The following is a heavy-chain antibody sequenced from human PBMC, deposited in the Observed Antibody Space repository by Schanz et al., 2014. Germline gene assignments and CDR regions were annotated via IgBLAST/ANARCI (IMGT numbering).Heavy chain of an antibody. Sequence: EVQLVESGGGLVKPGGSLRLSCAASGFTFSTYAMSWVRQAPGKGLEWVSAISGSGGSTYYADSVKGRFTISRDNSKNTLYLQMNSLRAEDTAVYYCARPRFDYGEVDYWGQGTLVTVSS. D-gene: IGHD4-17*01. J-gene: IGHJ4*02. CDR3: ARPRFDYGEVDY. V-gene: IGHV3-23*04. CDR2: ISGSGGST. CDR1: GFTFSTYA.